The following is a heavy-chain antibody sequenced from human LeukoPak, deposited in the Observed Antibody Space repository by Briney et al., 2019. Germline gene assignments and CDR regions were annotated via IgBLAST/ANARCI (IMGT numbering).Heavy chain of an antibody. J-gene: IGHJ5*02. V-gene: IGHV4-34*01. CDR2: INHSGST. D-gene: IGHD3-10*01. Sequence: SETLSLTCAVSGGSISSYYWSRIRQPPGKGLEWIGEINHSGSTNYNPSLKSRVNISVDTSKNQSSLKLSSVTAADTAVYYCAISPYYYGSGSYYSNNWFDPWGQGTLVTVSS. CDR1: GGSISSYY. CDR3: AISPYYYGSGSYYSNNWFDP.